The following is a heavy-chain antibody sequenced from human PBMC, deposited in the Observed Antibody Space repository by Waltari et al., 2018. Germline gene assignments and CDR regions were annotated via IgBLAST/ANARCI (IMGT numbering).Heavy chain of an antibody. CDR1: GGSFSGYY. V-gene: IGHV4-34*01. Sequence: QVQLQQWGAGLLKPSETLSLTCAVYGGSFSGYYWSWIRQPPGKGLEWIGEINHSGSTNYNPALKSRVTISVDTSKNQFSLKLSSVTAADTAVYYCARGWPYYYGSGSYFPLDYWGQGTLVTVSS. J-gene: IGHJ4*02. D-gene: IGHD3-10*01. CDR2: INHSGST. CDR3: ARGWPYYYGSGSYFPLDY.